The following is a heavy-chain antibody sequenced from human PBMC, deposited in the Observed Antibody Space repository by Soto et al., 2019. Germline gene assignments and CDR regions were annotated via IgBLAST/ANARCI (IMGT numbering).Heavy chain of an antibody. Sequence: SVKVSCKASGGTFSRYAISWVRQAPGQGLEWMGGIIPIFGTANYAQKFQGRVTITADESTSTAYMELSSLRAEDTAVYYCARVVYNWMLDDAFDFWGQGTMVTASS. V-gene: IGHV1-69*13. CDR3: ARVVYNWMLDDAFDF. CDR2: IIPIFGTA. CDR1: GGTFSRYA. J-gene: IGHJ3*01. D-gene: IGHD1-20*01.